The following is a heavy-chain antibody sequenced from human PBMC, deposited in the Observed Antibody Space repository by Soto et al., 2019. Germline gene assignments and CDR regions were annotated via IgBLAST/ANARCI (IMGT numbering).Heavy chain of an antibody. CDR1: GFTFSSYG. J-gene: IGHJ4*02. D-gene: IGHD6-19*01. Sequence: GGSLRLSCAASGFTFSSYGMHWVRQAPGKGLEWVAVISYDGSNKYYADSVKGRFTISRDNSKNTLYLQMNSLRAEDTAVYYCAKDDDSSGWDKPFDYWGQGTLVTVSS. CDR3: AKDDDSSGWDKPFDY. CDR2: ISYDGSNK. V-gene: IGHV3-30*18.